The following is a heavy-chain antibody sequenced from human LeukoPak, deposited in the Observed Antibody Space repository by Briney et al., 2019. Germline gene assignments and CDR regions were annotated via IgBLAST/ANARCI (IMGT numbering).Heavy chain of an antibody. CDR1: GYTFTSYD. J-gene: IGHJ6*02. V-gene: IGHV1-8*01. D-gene: IGHD6-13*01. CDR3: ARCIGSSYYYYYYGMDV. CDR2: MNPNSGNT. Sequence: ASVKVSCKASGYTFTSYDINWVRQATGQGLEWMGWMNPNSGNTGYAQKFQGRVTMTRNTSISIAYMELSSLRSEDTAVYYCARCIGSSYYYYYYGMDVWGQGTTVTVSS.